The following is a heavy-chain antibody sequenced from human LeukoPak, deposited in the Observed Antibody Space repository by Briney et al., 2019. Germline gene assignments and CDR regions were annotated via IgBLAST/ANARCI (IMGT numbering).Heavy chain of an antibody. D-gene: IGHD2-2*01. J-gene: IGHJ4*02. CDR2: IYYTGST. V-gene: IGHV4-31*03. Sequence: SETLSLTCTVSGGSISSGGYYWNWIRQHPGKGLEWIGYIYYTGSTYYTPSLKSRVTISVDTSKNQFSLKLSSVTAADTAVYYCARPRYCSSTSCSYAFDYWGQGALVTVSS. CDR3: ARPRYCSSTSCSYAFDY. CDR1: GGSISSGGYY.